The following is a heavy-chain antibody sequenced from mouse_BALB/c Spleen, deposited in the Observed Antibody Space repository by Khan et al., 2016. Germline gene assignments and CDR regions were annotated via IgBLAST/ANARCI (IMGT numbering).Heavy chain of an antibody. Sequence: EVQLQESGPGLVKPSQSLSLTCTVTGYSITSDYAWNWIRQFPGNKLEWMGYISYSGSTSYNPSLKSRISITRDTSKNQFFLQLNSVTTEDTATYYWARWEDGYNWYFDVWGAGTTVTVSS. CDR2: ISYSGST. V-gene: IGHV3-2*02. CDR1: GYSITSDYA. J-gene: IGHJ1*01. CDR3: ARWEDGYNWYFDV. D-gene: IGHD2-3*01.